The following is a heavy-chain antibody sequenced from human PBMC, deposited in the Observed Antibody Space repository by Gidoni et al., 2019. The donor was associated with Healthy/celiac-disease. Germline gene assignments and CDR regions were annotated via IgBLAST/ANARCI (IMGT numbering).Heavy chain of an antibody. J-gene: IGHJ6*02. D-gene: IGHD3-22*01. Sequence: EVQLVESGGGLVQPGRSLRLSCAASGFTFDDYAMHLFRPAPGKGLEWVSGSSWNSGSIGYADSVKGRFTISRDNAKNALYLQMNSLRAEDTALYYCAKGTYYYDSSGYYKVRDYYYGMDVWGQGTTVTVSS. V-gene: IGHV3-9*01. CDR3: AKGTYYYDSSGYYKVRDYYYGMDV. CDR1: GFTFDDYA. CDR2: SSWNSGSI.